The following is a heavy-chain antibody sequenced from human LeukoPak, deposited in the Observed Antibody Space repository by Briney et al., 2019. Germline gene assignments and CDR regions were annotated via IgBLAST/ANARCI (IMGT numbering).Heavy chain of an antibody. CDR3: ARGLTGSTPYYFDY. D-gene: IGHD2-2*01. J-gene: IGHJ4*02. V-gene: IGHV3-74*01. CDR2: ISSDGSIT. CDR1: GFTFSTYW. Sequence: PGGSLRLSCAASGFTFSTYWMHWVRQAPGKGLVWVSRISSDGSITSQADSVKGRFTFSRDNAKNTQYLQMNSLRAEDTAVYLCARGLTGSTPYYFDYWGQGTLVTVPS.